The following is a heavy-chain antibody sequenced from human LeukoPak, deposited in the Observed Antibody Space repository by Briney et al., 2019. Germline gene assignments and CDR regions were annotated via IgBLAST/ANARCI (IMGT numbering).Heavy chain of an antibody. D-gene: IGHD6-13*01. CDR3: ARGPSPGRGYSSSSKPTDY. CDR2: ISAYNGNT. Sequence: ASVKVSCRASGYTFTSYDINWVRQAPGQGLEWMGWISAYNGNTNYAQKLQGRVTMTTDTSTSTAYMELRSLRSDDTAVYYCARGPSPGRGYSSSSKPTDYWGQGTLVTVSS. V-gene: IGHV1-18*01. J-gene: IGHJ4*02. CDR1: GYTFTSYD.